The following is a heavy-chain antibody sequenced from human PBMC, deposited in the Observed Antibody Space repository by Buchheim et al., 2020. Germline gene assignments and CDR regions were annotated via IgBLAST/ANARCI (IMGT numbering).Heavy chain of an antibody. D-gene: IGHD6-13*01. CDR1: GGSISSYY. CDR2: IYYSGST. Sequence: QVQLQESGPGLVKPSETLSLTCTVSGGSISSYYWSWIRQPPGKGLEWIGYIYYSGSTNYNPSLKSRVTISVDTSKNQFPLKLSSVTAADTAVYYCARGGLGYSSSWSEYYYYYGMDVWGQGTT. CDR3: ARGGLGYSSSWSEYYYYYGMDV. J-gene: IGHJ6*02. V-gene: IGHV4-59*01.